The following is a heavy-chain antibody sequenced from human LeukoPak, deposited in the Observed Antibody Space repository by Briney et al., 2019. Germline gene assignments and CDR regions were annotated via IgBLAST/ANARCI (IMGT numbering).Heavy chain of an antibody. V-gene: IGHV1-2*02. D-gene: IGHD5-12*01. CDR1: GYTFIGYY. CDR3: PRGGGEGMDV. CDR2: INPNSGDT. Sequence: ASVKVSCKASGYTFIGYYIHWVRQAPGQGLEWMGWINPNSGDTNYAQKFQGRVTMTRDTSITTAYRELSRLRSDDTAVYYCPRGGGEGMDVWGQGTTVTVSS. J-gene: IGHJ6*02.